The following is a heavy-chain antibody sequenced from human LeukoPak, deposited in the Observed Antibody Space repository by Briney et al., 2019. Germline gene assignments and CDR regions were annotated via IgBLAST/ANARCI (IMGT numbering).Heavy chain of an antibody. CDR3: ARSGWDRVDY. CDR1: GGSFSGYY. CDR2: INHSGST. Sequence: SETLSLTCAVYGGSFSGYYWSWIRQPPGKGLEWIGEINHSGSTNYNPSLKSRVTISVDTSKNQFSLKLSSGTAADTAVYYCARSGWDRVDYWGQGTLVSVSS. J-gene: IGHJ4*02. V-gene: IGHV4-34*01. D-gene: IGHD6-19*01.